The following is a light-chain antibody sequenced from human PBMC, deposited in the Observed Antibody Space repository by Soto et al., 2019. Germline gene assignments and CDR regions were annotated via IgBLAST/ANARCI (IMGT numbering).Light chain of an antibody. V-gene: IGKV1-33*01. Sequence: DIQMTQSPSSLSASVGDRVTITCQASQDISNYLNWYQQKPGKAPKLLIYDASNLETGVPSRFSGSGXXXXXXFTISSLQPEDIATYYCQQYDNLPPYTFGQGTKLEIK. CDR1: QDISNY. J-gene: IGKJ2*01. CDR3: QQYDNLPPYT. CDR2: DAS.